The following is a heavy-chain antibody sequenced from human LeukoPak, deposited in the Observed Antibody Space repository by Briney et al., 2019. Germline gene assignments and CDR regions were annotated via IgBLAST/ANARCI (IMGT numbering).Heavy chain of an antibody. CDR1: GGSISSSTYY. D-gene: IGHD3-10*01. CDR3: ARGGVRGVPQIDY. J-gene: IGHJ4*02. Sequence: PSETLSLTCTVSGGSISSSTYYWGWIRQPPGKGLEWIGSIYYSGSTYYNPSLKSRVTISVDTSKNQFSLKLSSVTAADTAVYYCARGGVRGVPQIDYWGQGTLVTVSS. CDR2: IYYSGST. V-gene: IGHV4-39*01.